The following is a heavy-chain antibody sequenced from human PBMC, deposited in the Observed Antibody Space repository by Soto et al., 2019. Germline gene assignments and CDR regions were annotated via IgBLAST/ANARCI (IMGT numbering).Heavy chain of an antibody. J-gene: IGHJ6*02. D-gene: IGHD3-10*01. V-gene: IGHV1-69*12. Sequence: QVQLVQSGAEVKKPGSSVKVSCKASGGTFSSYAISWVRQAPGQGLEWMGGIIPIFGSADYAQKLQGRATTTADESTSTAYMELTSLRSEDTAVYYCSGSLLGASYYYGMDVWGQGTTVTVSS. CDR3: SGSLLGASYYYGMDV. CDR1: GGTFSSYA. CDR2: IIPIFGSA.